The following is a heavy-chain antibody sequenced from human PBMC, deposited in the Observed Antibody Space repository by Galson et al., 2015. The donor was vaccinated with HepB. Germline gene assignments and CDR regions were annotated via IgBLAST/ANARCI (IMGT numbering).Heavy chain of an antibody. CDR2: INQSGRT. CDR3: ARGNHSVAASSRTWEGWGWFDP. CDR1: GGSFSGYY. Sequence: SETLSLTCAVYGGSFSGYYWSWIRQHPGKGLEWIGEINQSGRTKYTPSLKSRVTISVDTSKNQFFLKLSSMTAADTAVYHCARGNHSVAASSRTWEGWGWFDPWGQGTLVTVSS. D-gene: IGHD2-15*01. J-gene: IGHJ5*02. V-gene: IGHV4-34*01.